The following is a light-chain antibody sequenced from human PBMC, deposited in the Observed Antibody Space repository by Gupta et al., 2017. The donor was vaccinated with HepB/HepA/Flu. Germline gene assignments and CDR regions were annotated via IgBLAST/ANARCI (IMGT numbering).Light chain of an antibody. CDR1: QSVSSSY. CDR2: GAS. CDR3: QQYGSSPGT. Sequence: EMVLTQSAGTLSLSPGERATLSCRASQSVSSSYLAWYQQKPGQAPRLLIYGASSRATGIPDRFSGRGSGTDFTLTISRLEPEDFAVYYCQQYGSSPGTFGQGTKVEIK. V-gene: IGKV3-20*01. J-gene: IGKJ1*01.